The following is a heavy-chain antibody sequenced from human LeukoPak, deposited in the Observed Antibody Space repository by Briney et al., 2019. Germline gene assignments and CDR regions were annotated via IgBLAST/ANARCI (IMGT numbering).Heavy chain of an antibody. Sequence: PGGSLRLSCAASGFTVSSNYMSWVRQAPGKGLEWVGRIKSKTDGGTTDYAAPVRGRFTVSRDDSKNTLYLQMNSLKTEDTAVYYCTGRAYGYWGQGTLVTVSS. CDR3: TGRAYGY. V-gene: IGHV3-15*01. D-gene: IGHD6-13*01. CDR2: IKSKTDGGTT. CDR1: GFTVSSNY. J-gene: IGHJ4*02.